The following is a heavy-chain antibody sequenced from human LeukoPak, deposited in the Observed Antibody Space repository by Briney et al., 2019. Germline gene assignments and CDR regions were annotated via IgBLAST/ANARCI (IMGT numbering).Heavy chain of an antibody. V-gene: IGHV4-59*08. CDR1: GGSISSYY. J-gene: IGHJ3*01. CDR3: ARNQVLPFDVFNL. Sequence: SETLSLTCTVSGGSISSYYWSWIRQPPGKGLEWIGYIYYSGSTDYNSSLKSRVTMSIDTSKNQFYLKLSSATPADTAVYYCARNQVLPFDVFNLWGQGTMVTVSS. D-gene: IGHD1-14*01. CDR2: IYYSGST.